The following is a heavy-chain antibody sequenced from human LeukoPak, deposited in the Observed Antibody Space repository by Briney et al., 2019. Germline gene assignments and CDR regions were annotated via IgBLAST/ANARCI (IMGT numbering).Heavy chain of an antibody. D-gene: IGHD5-12*01. V-gene: IGHV1-18*01. Sequence: ASVKVSCKASGYTFTSYGISWVRQAPGQGLEWMGWISAYNGNTNYAQKLQGRVTMTTDTSTSTAYMELRSLRSEDTAVYYCASELRTVGYYMDVWGKGTTVTVSS. CDR1: GYTFTSYG. CDR2: ISAYNGNT. CDR3: ASELRTVGYYMDV. J-gene: IGHJ6*03.